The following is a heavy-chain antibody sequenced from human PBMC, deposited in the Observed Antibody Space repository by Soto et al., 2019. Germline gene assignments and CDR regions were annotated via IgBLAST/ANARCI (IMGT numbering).Heavy chain of an antibody. Sequence: PSQTLSLTCAISGDSVSSNIATWNWIRRSPSRGLEWLGRTYYRSKWYNEYALSVKSRITINPDSSKNQFSLQLNSVTPEDTAVYYCARGFYSGFDYWGQGTLVTGSS. V-gene: IGHV6-1*01. D-gene: IGHD3-3*01. J-gene: IGHJ4*02. CDR1: GDSVSSNIAT. CDR3: ARGFYSGFDY. CDR2: TYYRSKWYN.